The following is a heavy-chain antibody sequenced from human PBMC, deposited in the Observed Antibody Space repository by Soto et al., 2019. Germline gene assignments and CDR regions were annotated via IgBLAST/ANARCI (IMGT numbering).Heavy chain of an antibody. Sequence: SETLSLTCTVSGGSITHYYWTWIRQPPGKGLERMGYIYYSGTTTNYNPSLKSRVTLSVDTSKNQFSLKLSSVTAADTAVYYCARLGGSYAVPHFDYWGQGTLVTVSS. D-gene: IGHD1-26*01. CDR3: ARLGGSYAVPHFDY. CDR1: GGSITHYY. J-gene: IGHJ4*02. V-gene: IGHV4-59*08. CDR2: IYYSGTT.